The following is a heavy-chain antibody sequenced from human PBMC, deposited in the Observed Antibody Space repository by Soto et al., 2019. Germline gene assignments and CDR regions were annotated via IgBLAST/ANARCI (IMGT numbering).Heavy chain of an antibody. CDR1: GSGFISSG. Sequence: SVKVSCKASGSGFISSGIQWVRQARGQRLEWIGSIVVGSGDTNYAQNFQGRVTITRDISTTTAYMELSSLRSEDTAVYYCAITAVGHITGTEDWFDPWGQGTLVTVSS. J-gene: IGHJ5*02. V-gene: IGHV1-58*02. CDR2: IVVGSGDT. D-gene: IGHD1-20*01. CDR3: AITAVGHITGTEDWFDP.